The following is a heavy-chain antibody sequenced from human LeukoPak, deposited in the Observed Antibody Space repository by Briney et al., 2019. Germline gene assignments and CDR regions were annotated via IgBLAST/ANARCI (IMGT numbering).Heavy chain of an antibody. CDR1: GYSISSGYY. J-gene: IGHJ4*02. V-gene: IGHV4-61*01. Sequence: SETLSLTCAVSGYSISSGYYWGWIRQPPGKGLEWIGYIYYSGSTNYNPSLKSRVTISVDTSKNQFSLKLSSVTAADTAVYYCARSLDWGPANYFDYWGQGTLVTVSS. D-gene: IGHD7-27*01. CDR2: IYYSGST. CDR3: ARSLDWGPANYFDY.